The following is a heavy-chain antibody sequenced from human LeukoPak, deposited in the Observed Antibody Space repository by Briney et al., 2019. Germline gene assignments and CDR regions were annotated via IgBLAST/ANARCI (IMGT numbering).Heavy chain of an antibody. CDR1: GFSFSNYW. CDR2: MNSDGSAT. V-gene: IGHV3-74*01. CDR3: AKGPNYFDS. Sequence: PGGSLRLSCAASGFSFSNYWMHWVRQAPGKGLVWVTRMNSDGSATYYADSVQGRFTISRDNAKNTLYIQMNSLRAEDTAMYFCAKGPNYFDSWGQGTLVTVSS. J-gene: IGHJ4*02.